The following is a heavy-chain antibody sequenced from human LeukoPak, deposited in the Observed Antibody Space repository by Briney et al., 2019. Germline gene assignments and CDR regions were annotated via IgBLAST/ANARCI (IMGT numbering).Heavy chain of an antibody. CDR3: ARADPPWEPPDY. CDR2: ISSSGSTI. V-gene: IGHV3-11*01. J-gene: IGHJ4*02. Sequence: PGGSLRLSCAASGFTFSDYYMSWIRQAPGKGLEWVSYISSSGSTIYYADSVKGRFTISRDNAKNSLYLQMNSLGAEDTAVYYCARADPPWEPPDYWGQGTLVTVSS. CDR1: GFTFSDYY. D-gene: IGHD1-26*01.